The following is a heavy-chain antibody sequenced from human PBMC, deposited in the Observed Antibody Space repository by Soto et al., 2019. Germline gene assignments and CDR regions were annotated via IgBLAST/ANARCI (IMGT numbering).Heavy chain of an antibody. D-gene: IGHD3-3*01. CDR3: ARVGGAPNYFDY. V-gene: IGHV4-30-2*01. CDR2: MYHSGST. CDR1: GGSISSGGYS. Sequence: SETLSLTCAVSGGSISSGGYSWSWIRQPPGKGLEWIGYMYHSGSTYYNPSLKSRVTISIDRSKNQFSLKLSSVTAADTAVYYCARVGGAPNYFDYWGQGTLVTVSS. J-gene: IGHJ4*02.